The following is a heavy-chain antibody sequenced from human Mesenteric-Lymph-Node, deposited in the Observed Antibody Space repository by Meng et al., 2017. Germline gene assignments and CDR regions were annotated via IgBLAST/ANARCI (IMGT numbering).Heavy chain of an antibody. Sequence: GLLQEGGPGLWKPPGTLSLTCAVYGVSISSSNWWSWVRQPPGKGLEWIGEIYHSGNTNYNPSLKSRVTISVDKSKNQFSLKLSSVTAADTAVYYCARVSSGWDYFDYWGQGTLVTVSS. CDR1: GVSISSSNW. CDR3: ARVSSGWDYFDY. J-gene: IGHJ4*02. CDR2: IYHSGNT. V-gene: IGHV4-4*03. D-gene: IGHD6-19*01.